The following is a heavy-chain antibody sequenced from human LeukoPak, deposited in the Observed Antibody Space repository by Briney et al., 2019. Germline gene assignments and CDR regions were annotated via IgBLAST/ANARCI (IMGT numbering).Heavy chain of an antibody. V-gene: IGHV3-21*01. Sequence: GGSLRLSCAASGFTFSSYSMNWVRQAPGEGLEWVSSISSSSSYIYYADSVKGRFTISRDNAKNSLYLQMNSLRAEDTAVYYCARGHIAAENYFDYWGQGTLVTVSS. CDR3: ARGHIAAENYFDY. J-gene: IGHJ4*02. CDR1: GFTFSSYS. D-gene: IGHD6-13*01. CDR2: ISSSSSYI.